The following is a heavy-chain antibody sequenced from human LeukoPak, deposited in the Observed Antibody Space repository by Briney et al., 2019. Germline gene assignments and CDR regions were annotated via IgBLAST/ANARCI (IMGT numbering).Heavy chain of an antibody. Sequence: ASVKVSCKASGYTFTSYDINWVRQATGQGLEWMGWMNPNSGNTGYAQKFQGRVTITRNTSISTAYMELSSLRSEDTAVYYCALEQLELQGEYWGRGTLVTVSS. CDR3: ALEQLELQGEY. D-gene: IGHD1-1*01. CDR1: GYTFTSYD. CDR2: MNPNSGNT. V-gene: IGHV1-8*03. J-gene: IGHJ4*02.